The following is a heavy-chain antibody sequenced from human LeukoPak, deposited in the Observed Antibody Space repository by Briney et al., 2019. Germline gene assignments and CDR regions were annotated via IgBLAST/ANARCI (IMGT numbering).Heavy chain of an antibody. J-gene: IGHJ4*02. V-gene: IGHV4-39*07. CDR1: GGSISSSSYY. Sequence: PSETLSLTCTVSGGSISSSSYYWGWIRQPPGKGLEWIGEINHSGSTNYNPSLKSRVTISVDTSKNQFSLKLSSVTAADTAVYYCASGSYYVYEAFDYWGQGTLVTVSS. D-gene: IGHD1-26*01. CDR2: INHSGST. CDR3: ASGSYYVYEAFDY.